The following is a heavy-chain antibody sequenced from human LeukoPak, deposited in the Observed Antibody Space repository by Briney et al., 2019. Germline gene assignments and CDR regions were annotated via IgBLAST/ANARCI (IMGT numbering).Heavy chain of an antibody. D-gene: IGHD6-19*01. Sequence: SETLSLACTVSGGSISSYYWSWIRQPPGKGLEWIGYIYYSGSTNYNPSLKSRVTISVDTSKNQFTLKLSSVTAADTAVYYCARRRSSFDYWGQGTLVTVSS. CDR2: IYYSGST. J-gene: IGHJ4*02. CDR1: GGSISSYY. V-gene: IGHV4-59*01. CDR3: ARRRSSFDY.